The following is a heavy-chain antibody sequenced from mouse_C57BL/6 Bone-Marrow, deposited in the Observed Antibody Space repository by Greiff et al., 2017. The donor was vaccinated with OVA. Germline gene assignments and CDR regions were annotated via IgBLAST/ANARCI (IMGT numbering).Heavy chain of an antibody. V-gene: IGHV1-4*01. CDR1: GYTFTSYT. J-gene: IGHJ3*01. CDR3: ARGELFWFAY. CDR2: INPSSGYT. D-gene: IGHD4-1*01. Sequence: QVQLQQSGADLARPGASVKMSCKASGYTFTSYTMHWVKQRPGQGLEWIGYINPSSGYTKYNQKFKDKATLTADKSSSTAYMQLSSLTSEDSAVYYCARGELFWFAYWGQGTLVTVSA.